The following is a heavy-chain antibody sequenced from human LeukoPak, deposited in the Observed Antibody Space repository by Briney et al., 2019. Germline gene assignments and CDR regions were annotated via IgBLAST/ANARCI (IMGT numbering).Heavy chain of an antibody. J-gene: IGHJ4*02. CDR1: RFSFSSYW. CDR3: ARDPGSSAFDL. CDR2: IDRDGGVR. Sequence: PGGSLRLSCAASRFSFSSYWMSWVRQTPENGLEFVGNIDRDGGVRNYMDSLKGRCTISRDNGKKSLCLEINSLRADDTAVYYCARDPGSSAFDLWGRGALVTVSS. D-gene: IGHD1-14*01. V-gene: IGHV3-7*01.